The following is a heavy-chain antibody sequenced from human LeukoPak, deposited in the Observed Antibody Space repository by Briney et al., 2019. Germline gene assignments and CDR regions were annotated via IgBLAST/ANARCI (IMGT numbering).Heavy chain of an antibody. CDR1: GFTFSSYW. CDR2: INRDGGEK. D-gene: IGHD5-24*01. J-gene: IGHJ4*02. Sequence: GGSPRLSCAASGFTFSSYWMSWVRQAPGKGLEWVANINRDGGEKYYVDSVKGRFTISRDDAKNSLYLQMNSLRAEDTAIYYCTRVGYIDEGIDYWGQGTLVTVSS. CDR3: TRVGYIDEGIDY. V-gene: IGHV3-7*04.